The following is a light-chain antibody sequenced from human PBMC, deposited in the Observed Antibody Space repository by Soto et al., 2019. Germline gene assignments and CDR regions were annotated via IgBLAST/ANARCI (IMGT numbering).Light chain of an antibody. J-gene: IGLJ1*01. Sequence: QAVVTQPPSVSGAPGQRVTISCTGSSSNIGAGYDVHWYQQLPGTAPKLLIYDNNNRPSGVPDRFSGSKSGSSASLAITGLQAEDEADYFCQSYDNSLSGLYVFGGGTKLTVL. CDR3: QSYDNSLSGLYV. CDR2: DNN. V-gene: IGLV1-40*01. CDR1: SSNIGAGYD.